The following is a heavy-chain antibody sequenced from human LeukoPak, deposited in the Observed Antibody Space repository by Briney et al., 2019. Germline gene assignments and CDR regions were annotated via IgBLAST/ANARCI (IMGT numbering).Heavy chain of an antibody. V-gene: IGHV3-23*01. Sequence: PGGSLRLSCAASGFTFSRYAMSWVRQAPGKGLEWVSGISGSGDSTYYADSVKGRFTISRDNSKNTLYVQMNSLRAEDTAVYYCAIWFEPPSGYFDYWGRGTLVTVSS. D-gene: IGHD3-10*01. CDR2: ISGSGDST. CDR3: AIWFEPPSGYFDY. CDR1: GFTFSRYA. J-gene: IGHJ4*02.